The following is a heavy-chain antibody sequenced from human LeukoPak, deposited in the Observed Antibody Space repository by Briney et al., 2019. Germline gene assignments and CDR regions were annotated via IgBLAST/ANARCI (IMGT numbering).Heavy chain of an antibody. D-gene: IGHD6-13*01. Sequence: SETLSLTCTVSGGSISSHYWSWIRQPPGKGLEWIGYIHHTGNTYYNPSLKSRVTISVDRSKNQFSLKLSSVTAADTAVYYCVRGGGSSWCDWFDPWGQGTLVTVSS. CDR2: IHHTGNT. J-gene: IGHJ5*02. V-gene: IGHV4-59*11. CDR3: VRGGGSSWCDWFDP. CDR1: GGSISSHY.